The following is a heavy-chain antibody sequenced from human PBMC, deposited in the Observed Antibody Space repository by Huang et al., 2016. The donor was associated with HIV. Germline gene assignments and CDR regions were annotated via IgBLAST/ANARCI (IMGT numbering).Heavy chain of an antibody. CDR3: ARVDLLLGKYGDYEENAFDI. J-gene: IGHJ3*02. CDR1: GGSVSSGSYY. Sequence: QVQLQESGPGLVKPSETLSLTCTVSGGSVSSGSYYWSWIRQPPGKGLEWIGYLYYSGSTNYNPFLKSRVTISVDTSKNQFALKLSSVTAADTAVYYCARVDLLLGKYGDYEENAFDIWGQGTMVTVSS. CDR2: LYYSGST. D-gene: IGHD4-17*01. V-gene: IGHV4-61*01.